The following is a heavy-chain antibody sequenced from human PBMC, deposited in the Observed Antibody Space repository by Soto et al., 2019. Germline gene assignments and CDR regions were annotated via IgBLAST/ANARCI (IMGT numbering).Heavy chain of an antibody. CDR2: ISGSGGST. CDR1: GFTFSSYA. D-gene: IGHD5-12*01. V-gene: IGHV3-23*01. Sequence: EVQLLESGGGLVQPGGSLRLSCAASGFTFSSYAMSWVRQAPGKGLEWVSAISGSGGSTYYADSVKGRFTISRDNSKNTLDLEMKSLRAEDTAVYYCAKEIWRLRGTCFDYWGQGTLVTVSS. J-gene: IGHJ4*02. CDR3: AKEIWRLRGTCFDY.